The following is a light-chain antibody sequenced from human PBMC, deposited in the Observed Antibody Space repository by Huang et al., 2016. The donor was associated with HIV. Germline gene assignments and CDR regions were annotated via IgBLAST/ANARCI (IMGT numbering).Light chain of an antibody. Sequence: DIMVTQSPDSLAVSLGARATINCKSSQSVFYSSNNNNYLAWYQQKPGQPPKLLIYWASTQEAGVPDRCSGSGSGTDFTLTISSLQAEDVAVYYCQQYYDPPLTFGGGTRVEIK. J-gene: IGKJ4*01. V-gene: IGKV4-1*01. CDR2: WAS. CDR1: QSVFYSSNNNNY. CDR3: QQYYDPPLT.